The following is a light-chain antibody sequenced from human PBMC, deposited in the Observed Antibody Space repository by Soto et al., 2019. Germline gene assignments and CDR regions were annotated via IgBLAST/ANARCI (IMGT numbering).Light chain of an antibody. V-gene: IGKV1-5*01. CDR1: QNINSW. Sequence: DIQMTQSPSSLSASVGNRITITCRASQNINSWLAWYQQKPGSAPELLIYDASSLESGVPSRLSGSRSETEFTLTISSLQPDDFATYYCQQYDNYWTFGQGTKVDIK. CDR3: QQYDNYWT. CDR2: DAS. J-gene: IGKJ1*01.